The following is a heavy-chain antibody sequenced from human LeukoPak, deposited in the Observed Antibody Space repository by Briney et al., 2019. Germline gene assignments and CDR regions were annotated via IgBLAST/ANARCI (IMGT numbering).Heavy chain of an antibody. D-gene: IGHD2-8*02. CDR2: IVPSVGEI. V-gene: IGHV3-23*01. Sequence: GGSLRLSCAASGFTFSTFAMSWVRQPPGKGLEWVASIVPSVGEINYADSGRGRFTTARDNSKSTLSLQMNSLRAEDTAIYYCPTYRQVLLPFESWGQGALVSVSS. CDR1: GFTFSTFA. CDR3: PTYRQVLLPFES. J-gene: IGHJ4*02.